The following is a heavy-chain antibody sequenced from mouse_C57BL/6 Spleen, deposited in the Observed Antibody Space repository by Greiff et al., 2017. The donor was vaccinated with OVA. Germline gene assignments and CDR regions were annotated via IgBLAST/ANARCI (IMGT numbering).Heavy chain of an antibody. D-gene: IGHD1-1*01. J-gene: IGHJ1*03. Sequence: QVQLQQPGAELVKPGASVKLSCKASGYTFTSYWMQWVKQRPGQGLEWIGEIDPSDSYTNYNPKFKGKATLTVDTSSSTAYMQLSSLTSEDSAVDYCATYGSRGWYFDVWGTGTTVTVSS. CDR1: GYTFTSYW. V-gene: IGHV1-50*01. CDR2: IDPSDSYT. CDR3: ATYGSRGWYFDV.